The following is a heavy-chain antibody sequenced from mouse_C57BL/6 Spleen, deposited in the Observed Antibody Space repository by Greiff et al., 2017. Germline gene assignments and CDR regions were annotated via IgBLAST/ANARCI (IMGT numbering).Heavy chain of an antibody. V-gene: IGHV1-55*01. CDR2: IYPGSGST. D-gene: IGHD1-1*01. CDR1: GYTFTSYW. J-gene: IGHJ4*01. CDR3: ARSWGITTVPLMDY. Sequence: QVQLQQPGAELVKPGASVKMSCKASGYTFTSYWITWVKQRPGQGLEWIGDIYPGSGSTNYNEKFKSKATLTVDPSSSTAYMQLSSLTSEDSAVSYCARSWGITTVPLMDYWGQGTSVTVSS.